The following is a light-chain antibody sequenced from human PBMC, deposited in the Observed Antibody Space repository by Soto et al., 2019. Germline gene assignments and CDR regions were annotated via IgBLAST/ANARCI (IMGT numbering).Light chain of an antibody. Sequence: IQVTQSPSSLSASVGERVTISCRASQDISSYLAWYQQKPGKAPKLLIYVASTLRRGVPSRFNGRGSWTDFTLTISSLQPEDFATYYCQQFHSYPLTFGGGTKVEIK. CDR1: QDISSY. CDR2: VAS. CDR3: QQFHSYPLT. V-gene: IGKV1-9*01. J-gene: IGKJ4*01.